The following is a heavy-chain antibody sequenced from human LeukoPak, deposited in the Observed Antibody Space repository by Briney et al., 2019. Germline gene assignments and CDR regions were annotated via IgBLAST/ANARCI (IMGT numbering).Heavy chain of an antibody. Sequence: PSETLSLTCAVYGGSFSGYYWSWIRQPPGKGLEWIGEINHSGSTNYNPSLKSRVTISVDTSKNQFSLKLSSVTAADTAVYYCARGPMSYDYVWGSYRYTAGDYWGQGTLVTVSS. D-gene: IGHD3-16*02. CDR1: GGSFSGYY. CDR3: ARGPMSYDYVWGSYRYTAGDY. CDR2: INHSGST. V-gene: IGHV4-34*01. J-gene: IGHJ4*02.